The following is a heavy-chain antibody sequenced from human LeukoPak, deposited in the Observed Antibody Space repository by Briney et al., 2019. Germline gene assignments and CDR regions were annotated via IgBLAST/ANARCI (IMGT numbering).Heavy chain of an antibody. D-gene: IGHD1-26*01. CDR1: GGSISSYY. CDR3: ARRSSIMGSYLYYFDY. CDR2: IYYSGST. Sequence: SETLSLTRTVSGGSISSYYWSWIRQPPGKGLEWIGYIYYSGSTNYNPSLKSRVTISVDTSKNQFSLKLSSVTAADTAVYYCARRSSIMGSYLYYFDYWGQGTLVTVSS. J-gene: IGHJ4*02. V-gene: IGHV4-59*01.